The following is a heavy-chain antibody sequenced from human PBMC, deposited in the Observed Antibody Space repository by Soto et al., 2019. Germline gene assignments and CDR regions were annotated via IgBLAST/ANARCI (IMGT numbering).Heavy chain of an antibody. J-gene: IGHJ4*02. CDR1: GGSVSSDDYS. CDR3: ARAMANYFDY. Sequence: QVQLQESGLGLVKPSQTLSVTCTVSGGSVSSDDYSWSWIRQHPGKGLEWIGYIRDSGSTYYNPSLEGRVTISVDTSKNQFSLRLRSVTAADTAVYYCARAMANYFDYWGQGTLVTASS. V-gene: IGHV4-31*03. CDR2: IRDSGST. D-gene: IGHD2-8*01.